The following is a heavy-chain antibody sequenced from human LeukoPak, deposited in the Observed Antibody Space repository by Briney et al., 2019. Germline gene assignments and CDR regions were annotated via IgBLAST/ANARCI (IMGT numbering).Heavy chain of an antibody. CDR3: ARTRISYTFDP. J-gene: IGHJ5*02. CDR1: GGSISSSSYY. Sequence: SETLSLTCTVSGGSISSSSYYWGWIRQPPGKGLEWIGSIYYSGSTYYNPSLKSRVTISVDTSKNQFSLKLSSVTAADTAVYYCARTRISYTFDPWGQGTLVTVSS. V-gene: IGHV4-39*07. CDR2: IYYSGST. D-gene: IGHD2-15*01.